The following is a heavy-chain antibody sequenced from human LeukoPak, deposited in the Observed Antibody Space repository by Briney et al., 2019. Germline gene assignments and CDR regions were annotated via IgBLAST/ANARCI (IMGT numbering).Heavy chain of an antibody. Sequence: ASVKVSCKASGYIFTGYYMHWVRQAPGQGLEWMGWISAYNGNTNYAQKLQGRVTMTTDTSTSTAYMELRSLRSDDTAVYYCARDRVLGMIVVVSDYWGQGTLVTVSS. CDR3: ARDRVLGMIVVVSDY. J-gene: IGHJ4*02. D-gene: IGHD3-22*01. V-gene: IGHV1-18*04. CDR1: GYIFTGYY. CDR2: ISAYNGNT.